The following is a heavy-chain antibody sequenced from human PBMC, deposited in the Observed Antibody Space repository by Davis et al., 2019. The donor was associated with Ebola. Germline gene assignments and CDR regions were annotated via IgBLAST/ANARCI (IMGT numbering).Heavy chain of an antibody. J-gene: IGHJ4*02. V-gene: IGHV3-66*02. CDR1: GFTVSSNY. Sequence: GESLKISCAASGFTVSSNYMSWVRQAPGKGLEWVSVIYAGGNTYYADSVKGRFTISRDNSNNTLYLQMNSLRAEDTAVYYCARDLGNTWDYWGQGTLVTVSS. D-gene: IGHD2-2*02. CDR2: IYAGGNT. CDR3: ARDLGNTWDY.